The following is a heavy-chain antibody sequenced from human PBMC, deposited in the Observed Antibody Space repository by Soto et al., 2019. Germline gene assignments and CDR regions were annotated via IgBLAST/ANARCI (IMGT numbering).Heavy chain of an antibody. D-gene: IGHD3-10*01. J-gene: IGHJ6*02. Sequence: SETLSLTCTVSGGSISSYYWSGIRQPPGKGLEWIGYIYYSGSTNYNPSIKSRVTISVDTSKNQFSLKLSPVTAADTAVYYCARDGSGWIADYNYYYGMDVWGQGNTVTVS. CDR1: GGSISSYY. CDR3: ARDGSGWIADYNYYYGMDV. V-gene: IGHV4-59*01. CDR2: IYYSGST.